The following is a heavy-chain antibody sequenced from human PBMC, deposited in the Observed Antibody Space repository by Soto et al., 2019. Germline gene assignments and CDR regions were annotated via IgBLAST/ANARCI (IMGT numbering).Heavy chain of an antibody. CDR2: IYYSGST. CDR1: GGSISSSSYY. Sequence: QLQLQESGPGLVKPSETLSLTCTVSGGSISSSSYYWGWIRQPPGKGLEWIGSIYYSGSTYYNPSLKSRVTISVDTSKNQFSLKLSSVPAADTAVYYCARRGLQVYYYYGMDVWGQGTTVTVSS. D-gene: IGHD4-4*01. CDR3: ARRGLQVYYYYGMDV. V-gene: IGHV4-39*01. J-gene: IGHJ6*02.